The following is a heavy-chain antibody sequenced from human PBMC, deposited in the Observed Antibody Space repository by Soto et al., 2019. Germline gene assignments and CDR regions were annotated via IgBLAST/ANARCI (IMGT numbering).Heavy chain of an antibody. V-gene: IGHV1-18*01. CDR2: ISTYNGNT. Sequence: QVQLVQSGAEVKKPGASVKVSCKASGYTFITYGVSWVRQAPGQGLDWLGWISTYNGNTRYADRLQGRVTMTTDTTTNTAYMELRKLRSDDTAVYYCARGPTDYYDNSANYFLDYWGQGTLVTVSS. D-gene: IGHD3-22*01. CDR3: ARGPTDYYDNSANYFLDY. J-gene: IGHJ4*02. CDR1: GYTFITYG.